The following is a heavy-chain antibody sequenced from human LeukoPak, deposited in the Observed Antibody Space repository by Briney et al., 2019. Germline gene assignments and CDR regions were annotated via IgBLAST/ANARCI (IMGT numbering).Heavy chain of an antibody. CDR2: IWYDGSNK. CDR3: ARDHASGWYYFDY. D-gene: IGHD6-19*01. Sequence: GGSQRLSCAASGFTFSSYGMHWVRQAPGKGLEWVAVIWYDGSNKYYADSVKGRFTISRDNSKNTLYLQMNSLRAEDTAVYYCARDHASGWYYFDYWGQGTLVTVSS. CDR1: GFTFSSYG. J-gene: IGHJ4*02. V-gene: IGHV3-33*01.